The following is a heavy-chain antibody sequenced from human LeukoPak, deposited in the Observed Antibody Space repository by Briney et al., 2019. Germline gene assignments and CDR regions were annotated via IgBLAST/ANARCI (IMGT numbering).Heavy chain of an antibody. V-gene: IGHV4-61*01. Sequence: SETLSLTCTVSGHSVSSGYYYWTWIRQPPGKGLEWIGYIYYSGSTNYNPSLKSRVTISVDTSKNQFSLKLSSVTAADTAVYYCEIPAYISVTGGCLRTWSVTLGEGTLVTVSS. CDR2: IYYSGST. CDR1: GHSVSSGYYY. J-gene: IGHJ5*02. CDR3: EIPAYISVTGGCLRTWSVT. D-gene: IGHD2-8*02.